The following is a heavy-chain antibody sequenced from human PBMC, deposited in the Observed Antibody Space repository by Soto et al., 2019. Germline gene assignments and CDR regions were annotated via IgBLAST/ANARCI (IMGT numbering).Heavy chain of an antibody. CDR3: TRGVGRSDHDY. Sequence: EVQLVESGGGLVKPGESLRLSCVASGFTFSDAWMSWVRQAPGKGLEWVGRFKSKADGGTTDYAAPVKDRFTISSDDSKGTLDLQMNSLRTDDTGVYDCTRGVGRSDHDYWGQGTLVIVSS. J-gene: IGHJ4*02. V-gene: IGHV3-15*01. CDR2: FKSKADGGTT. CDR1: GFTFSDAW. D-gene: IGHD6-19*01.